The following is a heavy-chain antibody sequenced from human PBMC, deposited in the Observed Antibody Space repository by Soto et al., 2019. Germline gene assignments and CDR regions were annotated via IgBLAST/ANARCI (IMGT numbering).Heavy chain of an antibody. D-gene: IGHD4-4*01. CDR2: IWYDGSNK. V-gene: IGHV3-33*01. J-gene: IGHJ6*02. CDR3: ARDYSKDYYYYGMDV. CDR1: GFTFSSYG. Sequence: QVQLVESGGGVVQPGRSLRLSCAASGFTFSSYGMHWVRQAPGKGLEWVAVIWYDGSNKYYADSVKGRFTISRDNSKNTLYLQMNSLRAEDTAGYYCARDYSKDYYYYGMDVWGQGTTVTVSS.